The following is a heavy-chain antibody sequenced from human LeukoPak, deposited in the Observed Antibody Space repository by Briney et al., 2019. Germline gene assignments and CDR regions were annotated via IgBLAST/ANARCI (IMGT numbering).Heavy chain of an antibody. Sequence: SETLSLTCAVSGGSISSGRYSWSWIRQPPGKGLECIGYIYHSGSTYYNPSLKSRVTISVDRSKNQFSLKLSSVTAADTAVYYCARGDGYNNNWFDPWGQGTLVTVSS. CDR3: ARGDGYNNNWFDP. J-gene: IGHJ5*02. CDR1: GGSISSGRYS. CDR2: IYHSGST. D-gene: IGHD5-24*01. V-gene: IGHV4-30-2*01.